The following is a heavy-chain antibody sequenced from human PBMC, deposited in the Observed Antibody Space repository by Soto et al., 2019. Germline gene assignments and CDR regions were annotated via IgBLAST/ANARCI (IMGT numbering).Heavy chain of an antibody. V-gene: IGHV3-23*01. D-gene: IGHD2-8*01. CDR2: ISGSGGST. Sequence: EVQLLESGGGLVQPGGSLRLSCAASGFTFSSYAMSWVRQAPGKGLEWVSAISGSGGSTYYADSVKGRFTISRDNSKNTLYLQMNSLRAEDTAVYYCAIQGYCTNGVCYNPYGMDVWGQGTTVTVCS. CDR3: AIQGYCTNGVCYNPYGMDV. CDR1: GFTFSSYA. J-gene: IGHJ6*02.